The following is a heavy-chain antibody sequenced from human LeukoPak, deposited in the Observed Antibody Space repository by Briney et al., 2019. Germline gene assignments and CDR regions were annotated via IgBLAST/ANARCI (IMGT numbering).Heavy chain of an antibody. Sequence: PGGSLRLSCAASGFTFSSYWMSWVRQAPGKGLEWVANIKQDGSEKYYVDSVKGRFTISRDNAKNSLYLQMNSLRAEDTAVYYCARESYDFWSGSPGWRYFDYWGQGTLVTVSS. CDR3: ARESYDFWSGSPGWRYFDY. J-gene: IGHJ4*02. CDR1: GFTFSSYW. V-gene: IGHV3-7*01. D-gene: IGHD3-3*01. CDR2: IKQDGSEK.